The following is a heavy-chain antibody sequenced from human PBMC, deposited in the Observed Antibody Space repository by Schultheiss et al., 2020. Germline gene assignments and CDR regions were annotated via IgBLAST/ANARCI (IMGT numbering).Heavy chain of an antibody. CDR2: FNAGNGNT. CDR3: ARGLISD. Sequence: ASVKVSCKASGYTFTSYAMHWVRQAPGQRLEWMGWFNAGNGNTKYSQKFQGRVTMTRNTSISTAYMELSSLRYEDTAVYYCARGLISDWGQGTLVTVSS. V-gene: IGHV1-3*01. CDR1: GYTFTSYA. J-gene: IGHJ4*02.